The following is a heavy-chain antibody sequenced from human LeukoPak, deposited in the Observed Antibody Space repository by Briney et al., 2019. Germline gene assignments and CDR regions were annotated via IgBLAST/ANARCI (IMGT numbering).Heavy chain of an antibody. CDR2: KWYDGTSK. D-gene: IGHD3-10*01. CDR1: GFTFSSYG. J-gene: IGHJ4*02. CDR3: AKDGSGSYSRFDY. V-gene: IGHV3-33*06. Sequence: GRSLRLSCAASGFTFSSYGMHWVRQAPGKGLEWVPVKWYDGTSKYYADSVKGRFTISRDNSKNTLYLQMNSLRVEDTAVCDCAKDGSGSYSRFDYWGQGTLVTVSS.